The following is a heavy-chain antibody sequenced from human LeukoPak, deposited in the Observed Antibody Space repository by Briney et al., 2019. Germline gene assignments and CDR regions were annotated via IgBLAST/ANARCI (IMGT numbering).Heavy chain of an antibody. V-gene: IGHV4-61*02. J-gene: IGHJ4*02. CDR1: GGSISSGSYY. Sequence: SQTLSLTCTVSGGSISSGSYYWSWIRQPAGKGLEWIGRIYTSGSINYNPSLKSRVTISGDMSKNQSSLKLSSVTAADTAVYYCARDIGWIDYWGQGTLVTVSS. D-gene: IGHD6-19*01. CDR2: IYTSGSI. CDR3: ARDIGWIDY.